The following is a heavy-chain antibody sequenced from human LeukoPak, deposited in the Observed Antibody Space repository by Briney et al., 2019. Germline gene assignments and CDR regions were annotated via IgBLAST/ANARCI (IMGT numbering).Heavy chain of an antibody. V-gene: IGHV3-74*01. Sequence: GGSLRLSCAASGFTFSSYWMHWVRQAPGKGLVWVSRINSDGSSTSYADSVKGRFTISRDNAKNPLYLQMNSLRAEDTAVYYCARVVAVAAIGAFDIWGQGTMVTVSS. CDR3: ARVVAVAAIGAFDI. CDR1: GFTFSSYW. J-gene: IGHJ3*02. D-gene: IGHD6-19*01. CDR2: INSDGSST.